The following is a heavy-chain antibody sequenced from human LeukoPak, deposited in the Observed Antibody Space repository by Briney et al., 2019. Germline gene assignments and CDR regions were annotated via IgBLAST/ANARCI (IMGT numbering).Heavy chain of an antibody. J-gene: IGHJ4*02. CDR3: ARDGDYPIDY. CDR2: IKQDGSEK. V-gene: IGHV3-7*03. D-gene: IGHD4-17*01. Sequence: GGSLRLSCAASGFAFSSYWMSWVRQAPGKWLEWVANIKQDGSEKYYVDSVKGRFTISRDNAKNSLYLQMNSLRVEDTAVYYCARDGDYPIDYWGQGTLVTVFS. CDR1: GFAFSSYW.